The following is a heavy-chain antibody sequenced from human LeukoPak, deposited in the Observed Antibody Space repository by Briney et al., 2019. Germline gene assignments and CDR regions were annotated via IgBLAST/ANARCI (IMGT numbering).Heavy chain of an antibody. D-gene: IGHD2-2*01. J-gene: IGHJ6*03. V-gene: IGHV3-23*01. Sequence: GGSLRLSCAASGFTFSSYAMSWVRQAPGKGLEWVSAISGSGGSTYYADSVKGRFTISRDNSKNTLYLQMNSLRAEDTAVYYCAKDPDCSSTSCHDAYYYYMDVWGKGTTVTVSS. CDR2: ISGSGGST. CDR1: GFTFSSYA. CDR3: AKDPDCSSTSCHDAYYYYMDV.